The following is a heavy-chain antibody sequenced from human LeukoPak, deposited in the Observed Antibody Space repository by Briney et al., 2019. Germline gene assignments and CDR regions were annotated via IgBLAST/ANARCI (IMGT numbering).Heavy chain of an antibody. CDR2: ISYDGSNK. CDR3: AKDLEDLDYYGSWGFDY. CDR1: GFTFSSYG. Sequence: GGSLRLSCAASGFTFSSYGMHWVRQAPGKGLEWVAVISYDGSNKYYADSVKGRFTISRDNSKNTLYLQMNSLRAEDTAVYYCAKDLEDLDYYGSWGFDYWGQGTLVTVSS. D-gene: IGHD3-10*01. V-gene: IGHV3-30*18. J-gene: IGHJ4*02.